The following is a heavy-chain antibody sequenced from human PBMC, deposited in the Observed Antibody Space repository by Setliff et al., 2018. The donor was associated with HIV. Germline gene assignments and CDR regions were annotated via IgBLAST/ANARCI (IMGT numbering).Heavy chain of an antibody. J-gene: IGHJ4*02. CDR2: ISSSSSYT. CDR1: GFTFSSYS. V-gene: IGHV3-21*01. D-gene: IGHD3-22*01. Sequence: GGSLRLSCAASGFTFSSYSMNWVRQAPGKGLGWVSYISSSSSYTYYADSVKGRFTISRDNVKNSLYLQMNSLRAEDTAVYYCARPNYYDSSGSFDYWGQGTLVTVSS. CDR3: ARPNYYDSSGSFDY.